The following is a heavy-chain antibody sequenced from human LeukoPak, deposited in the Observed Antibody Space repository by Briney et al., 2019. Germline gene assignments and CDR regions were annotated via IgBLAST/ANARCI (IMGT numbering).Heavy chain of an antibody. J-gene: IGHJ4*02. CDR1: GFTFDDYA. CDR2: ISWNSGSI. Sequence: PGGSLRLSCAASGFTFDDYAMHWVRQAPGKGLEWVSGISWNSGSIGYADSVKGRFTISRDNAKNSLYLQMNSLRAEDTALYYCARGSYYDISTGYYRPDYYFDYWGQGTLVTVSS. V-gene: IGHV3-9*01. CDR3: ARGSYYDISTGYYRPDYYFDY. D-gene: IGHD3-9*01.